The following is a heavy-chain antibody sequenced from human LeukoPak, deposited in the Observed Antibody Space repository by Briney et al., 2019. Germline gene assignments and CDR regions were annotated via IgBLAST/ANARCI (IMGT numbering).Heavy chain of an antibody. CDR3: ARDQMVRGVIAGGYYYYGMDV. CDR2: IYHSGST. D-gene: IGHD3-10*01. Sequence: PSETLSLTCAVSGGSISSGGYSWSWIRQPPGKGLEWIGYIYHSGSTYYNPSLKSRVTISVDRSKNQFSLKLSSVTAADTAVYYCARDQMVRGVIAGGYYYYGMDVWGQGTTVTVSS. J-gene: IGHJ6*02. CDR1: GGSISSGGYS. V-gene: IGHV4-30-2*01.